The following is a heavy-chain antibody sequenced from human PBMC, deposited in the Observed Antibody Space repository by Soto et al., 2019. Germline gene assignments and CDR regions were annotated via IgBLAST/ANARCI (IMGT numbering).Heavy chain of an antibody. J-gene: IGHJ6*02. CDR2: INPNSGGT. CDR1: GYTFTCYY. CDR3: ARGLMGYYYGMDV. Sequence: GXSVKVSCKASGYTFTCYYMHWVRQAPGQGLEWMGWINPNSGGTNYAQKFQGRVTMTRDTSISTAYMELSRLRSDDTAVYYCARGLMGYYYGMDVWGQGTTVTVSS. V-gene: IGHV1-2*02. D-gene: IGHD3-16*01.